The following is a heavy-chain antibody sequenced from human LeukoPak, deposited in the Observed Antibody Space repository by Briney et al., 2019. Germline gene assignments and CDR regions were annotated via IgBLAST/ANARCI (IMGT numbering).Heavy chain of an antibody. Sequence: SVKVSCKASGGTFSSYAISWVRQAPGQGLEWMGGIIPIFGTANYAQKFQGRVTITADESTSTAYVELSSLRSEDTAVYYCARPTVGYSSAEYFQHWGQGTLVTVSS. CDR1: GGTFSSYA. CDR3: ARPTVGYSSAEYFQH. J-gene: IGHJ1*01. V-gene: IGHV1-69*13. D-gene: IGHD6-19*01. CDR2: IIPIFGTA.